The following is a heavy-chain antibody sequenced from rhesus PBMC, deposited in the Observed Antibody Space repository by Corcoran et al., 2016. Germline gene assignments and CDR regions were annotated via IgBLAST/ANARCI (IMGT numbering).Heavy chain of an antibody. CDR3: ARRPRWDGGMGLDY. D-gene: IGHD1-14*01. J-gene: IGHJ4*01. CDR1: GGSISGGSY. Sequence: VQLQESGPGLVKPSETLSFTCAVSGGSISGGSYWSWLRQPPGQGVERFGYIYGSGGSADNNPYLKNRIKSSKITTETQIALKLRSVTAADTAVYYWARRPRWDGGMGLDYWGQGVLVTVSS. CDR2: IYGSGGSA. V-gene: IGHV4-76*01.